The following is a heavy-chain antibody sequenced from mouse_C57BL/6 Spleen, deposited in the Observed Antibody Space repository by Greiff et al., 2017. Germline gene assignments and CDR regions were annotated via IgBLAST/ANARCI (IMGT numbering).Heavy chain of an antibody. CDR3: ARRGLYYGSSYPFYWYFDV. CDR2: IHPSDSDT. Sequence: QVQLQQPGAELVKPGASVKVSCKASGYTFTSYWMHWVKQRPGQGLEWIGRIHPSDSDTNYNQKFKGKATLTVDKSSSTAYMQLSSLTSEDSAVYFCARRGLYYGSSYPFYWYFDVWGTGTTVTVSS. D-gene: IGHD1-1*01. CDR1: GYTFTSYW. V-gene: IGHV1-74*01. J-gene: IGHJ1*03.